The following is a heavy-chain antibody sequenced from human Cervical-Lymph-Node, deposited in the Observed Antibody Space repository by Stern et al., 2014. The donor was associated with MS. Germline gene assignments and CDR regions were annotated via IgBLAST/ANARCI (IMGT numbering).Heavy chain of an antibody. J-gene: IGHJ5*02. CDR1: GGPSTRTA. V-gene: IGHV1-69*01. D-gene: IGHD5-12*01. CDR2: ITPVLKST. CDR3: ARVGSARRGSGLFDP. Sequence: VQLVESVAEVKKPGSSVEGSCKASGGPSTRTAISWVRQAPAQGLEWWGGITPVLKSTISATKFQGRDTIPSDESTSTTDMERSSLRSDDTAVYFCARVGSARRGSGLFDPWGQGTLVTVSS.